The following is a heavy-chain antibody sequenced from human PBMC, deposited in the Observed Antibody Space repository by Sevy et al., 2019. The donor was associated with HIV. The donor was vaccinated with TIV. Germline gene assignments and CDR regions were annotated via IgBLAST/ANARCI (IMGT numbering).Heavy chain of an antibody. CDR1: GGTFSSFP. CDR2: IIPIFGTT. V-gene: IGHV1-69*13. Sequence: ASVKVSCKASGGTFSSFPINWVRQAPGQGLEWMGGIIPIFGTTNYAQKFQDRVTITADESTSTAYMELSSLRSEDTAIYYCAKVDSGSYHVWFHPWGQGTLVTVSS. J-gene: IGHJ5*02. D-gene: IGHD1-26*01. CDR3: AKVDSGSYHVWFHP.